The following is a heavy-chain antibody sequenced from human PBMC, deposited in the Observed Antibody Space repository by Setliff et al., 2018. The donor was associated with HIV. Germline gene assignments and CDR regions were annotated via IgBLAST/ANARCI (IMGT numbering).Heavy chain of an antibody. CDR3: VRLSETAMASFDS. CDR2: SHHSRRT. CDR1: GGSLSGYY. D-gene: IGHD2-21*02. V-gene: IGHV4-34*01. J-gene: IGHJ4*02. Sequence: SETLSLTCAVYGGSLSGYYWSWIRQSPEKGLEWIGESHHSRRTNYSPSLRRRVTISADTSKNQFSLRLSSVTAADTAVFYCVRLSETAMASFDSWGQGILVTVSS.